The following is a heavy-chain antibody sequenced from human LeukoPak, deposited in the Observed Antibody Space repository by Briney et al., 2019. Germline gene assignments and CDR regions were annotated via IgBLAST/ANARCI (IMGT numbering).Heavy chain of an antibody. CDR3: TRVHCTGINCYEYNYNGMDV. D-gene: IGHD2-2*01. J-gene: IGHJ6*02. Sequence: ASVKVSCKASGYTFTTYYIHWVRRAPGQGLEWMGWINPDSGVTESAQKFQGRVTMTRDTSTSTAYMELSRLRSDDTAVYYCTRVHCTGINCYEYNYNGMDVWGQGTTVTVSS. CDR2: INPDSGVT. V-gene: IGHV1-2*02. CDR1: GYTFTTYY.